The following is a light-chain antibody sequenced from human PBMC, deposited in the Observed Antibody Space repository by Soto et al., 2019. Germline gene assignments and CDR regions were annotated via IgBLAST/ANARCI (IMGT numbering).Light chain of an antibody. V-gene: IGLV1-44*01. Sequence: QPVLTQPPSASGTPGQWVTISCSGSSSNIGSNTVHWYQQLPGTAPRLLIYNNHQRPSVVPDRLSASKSGTSASLALTEVQSEDEADYYCASWDDSLNAWVFGGGTKLTVL. CDR2: NNH. CDR1: SSNIGSNT. J-gene: IGLJ3*02. CDR3: ASWDDSLNAWV.